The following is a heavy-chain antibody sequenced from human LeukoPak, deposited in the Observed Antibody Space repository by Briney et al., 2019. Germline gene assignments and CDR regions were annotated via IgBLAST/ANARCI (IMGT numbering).Heavy chain of an antibody. CDR2: IIPIFGTA. J-gene: IGHJ4*02. V-gene: IGHV1-69*13. Sequence: SVKVSCKASGGTFSSCAISWVRQAPGQGLEWMGGIIPIFGTANYAQKFQGRVTITADESTSTAYMELSSLRSEDTAVYYCARFPIVGATTYLDYWGQGTLVTVSS. CDR1: GGTFSSCA. CDR3: ARFPIVGATTYLDY. D-gene: IGHD1-26*01.